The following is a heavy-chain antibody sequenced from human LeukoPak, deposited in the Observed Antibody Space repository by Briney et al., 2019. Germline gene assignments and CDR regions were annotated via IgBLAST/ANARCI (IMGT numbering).Heavy chain of an antibody. J-gene: IGHJ4*02. V-gene: IGHV3-23*01. CDR2: TSGGGGST. CDR1: GFVFSSYA. D-gene: IGHD2-2*01. Sequence: PGGSLRLSCAASGFVFSSYAMTWVRQTPGKGLEWVSDTSGGGGSTYYADSVKGRFTISRDNSKNTLYLQMNSLRAEDTAVYYCAKEAVPGDYWGQGTLVTVSS. CDR3: AKEAVPGDY.